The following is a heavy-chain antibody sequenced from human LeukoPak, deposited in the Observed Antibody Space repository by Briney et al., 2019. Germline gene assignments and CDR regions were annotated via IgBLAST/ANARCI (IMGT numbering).Heavy chain of an antibody. CDR1: GFTLSNNW. CDR2: IKEDGTVE. J-gene: IGHJ4*02. CDR3: ARHLFACIAFDY. Sequence: GGSLRLSCTDSGFTLSNNWMSWVRQAPGKGLEWVADIKEDGTVEAYADSVRGRFAISRDNAKNSLYLQMNSLRAEDTAVYYCARHLFACIAFDYWGQGTLVTVSS. V-gene: IGHV3-7*03. D-gene: IGHD2-21*01.